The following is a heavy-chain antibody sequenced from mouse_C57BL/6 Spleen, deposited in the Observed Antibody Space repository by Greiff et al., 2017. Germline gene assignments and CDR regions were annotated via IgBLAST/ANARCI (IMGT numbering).Heavy chain of an antibody. D-gene: IGHD1-1*01. Sequence: QVQLQQSGAELVKPGASVKLSCKASGYAFSSYWMNWVKQRPGQVLEWIGQIYPGDGDTNYNGKFNGKATLTADKSSSTAYMQLSSLTSADSAVYFCARWGVTTVVAHFDYWGQGTTLTVSS. CDR3: ARWGVTTVVAHFDY. CDR2: IYPGDGDT. J-gene: IGHJ2*01. V-gene: IGHV1-80*01. CDR1: GYAFSSYW.